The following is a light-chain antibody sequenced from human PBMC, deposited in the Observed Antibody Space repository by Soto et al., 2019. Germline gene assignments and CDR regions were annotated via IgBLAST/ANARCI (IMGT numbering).Light chain of an antibody. CDR1: DLRSKS. J-gene: IGLJ1*01. Sequence: SYELTQPPSVSVAPGQTARITCGGNDLRSKSAHWYQQKPGQAPALVLYDDRYRPSGIPERFSGSKSGNTATLTISRVEAGDEADYFCQVWDDSNGQQGVFGTGTKV. CDR2: DDR. CDR3: QVWDDSNGQQGV. V-gene: IGLV3-21*02.